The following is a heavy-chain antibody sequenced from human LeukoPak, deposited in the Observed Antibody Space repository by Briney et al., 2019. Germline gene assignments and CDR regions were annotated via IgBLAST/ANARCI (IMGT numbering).Heavy chain of an antibody. CDR1: GYTFTSYG. D-gene: IGHD1-1*01. CDR2: ISAYNGNT. J-gene: IGHJ4*02. Sequence: ASVKVSCKASGYTFTSYGISWVRQAPGQGLEWMGWISAYNGNTNYAQKLQGRVTMTTDKSTSTAYMELSSLRSEDTAVYYCASGPSGTTLDYWGQGTLVTVSS. V-gene: IGHV1-18*01. CDR3: ASGPSGTTLDY.